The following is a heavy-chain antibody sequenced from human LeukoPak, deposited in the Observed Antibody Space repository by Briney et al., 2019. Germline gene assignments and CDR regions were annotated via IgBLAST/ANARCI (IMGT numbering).Heavy chain of an antibody. Sequence: GGSLRLSCAASGSTVSNDYISWVRQAPGKGLEWVSVIYSGGSTKYADSVKARFTISRDNSKNTVYLQMNSLRADDTAVYYCARATLDNWGQGTPVTVSS. CDR1: GSTVSNDY. CDR3: ARATLDN. V-gene: IGHV3-53*01. J-gene: IGHJ4*02. CDR2: IYSGGST.